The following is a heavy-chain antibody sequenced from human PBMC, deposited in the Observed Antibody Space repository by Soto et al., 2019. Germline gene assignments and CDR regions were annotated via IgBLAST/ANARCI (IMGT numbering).Heavy chain of an antibody. CDR3: AREGHSRGYGAXLQH. CDR2: ISSDGSVK. Sequence: GGALRLSCAACEFIFSSYGMHWVRQAPGKGLEWVAVISSDGSVKYYADSVKGRFTISRDNSKNTLYLQMNSLRTEDTAVYHCAREGHSRGYGAXLQHWGQGTLVTVSS. D-gene: IGHD5-12*01. V-gene: IGHV3-30*03. CDR1: EFIFSSYG. J-gene: IGHJ1*01.